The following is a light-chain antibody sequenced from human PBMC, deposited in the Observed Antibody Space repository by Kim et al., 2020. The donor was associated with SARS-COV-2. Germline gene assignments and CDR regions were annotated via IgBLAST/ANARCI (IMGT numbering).Light chain of an antibody. J-gene: IGKJ1*01. CDR3: QRYNSAPWT. CDR1: QSISSY. V-gene: IGKV1-27*01. Sequence: ASVGDRVTTTGPASQSISSYLAWYQQKPLKLPNLLIYTASTLQSGVPSRFSGSGSGTDFTLTISSLQPEDVATYFSQRYNSAPWTVGQGSKVDI. CDR2: TAS.